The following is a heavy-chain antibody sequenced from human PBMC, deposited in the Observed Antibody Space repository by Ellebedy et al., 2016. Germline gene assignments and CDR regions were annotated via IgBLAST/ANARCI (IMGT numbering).Heavy chain of an antibody. J-gene: IGHJ4*02. CDR3: VHRTTVTSVDY. D-gene: IGHD4-11*01. V-gene: IGHV2-5*01. CDR1: GFSLSTSGTT. CDR2: IYWNDDK. Sequence: SGPTLVKPTQTLTLTCTFSGFSLSTSGTTVGWVRQHPGEALEWLAFIYWNDDKRYSPSLKNRLTITKDTSKNQVVLTLTNVDPVDTATYYCVHRTTVTSVDYWGQGTLVTVSS.